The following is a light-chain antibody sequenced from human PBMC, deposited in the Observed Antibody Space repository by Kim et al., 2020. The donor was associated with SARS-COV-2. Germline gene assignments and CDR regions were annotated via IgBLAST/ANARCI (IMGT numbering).Light chain of an antibody. CDR2: EGS. J-gene: IGLJ3*02. CDR1: SSDVGSYKL. Sequence: GQSFTNSCTGTSSDVGSYKLVSWYQQHPGKAPKLMIYEGSKRPSGVSNRFSGSKSGNTASLTISGLQAEDEADYYCCSYAGSSSWVFGGRTQLSVL. V-gene: IGLV2-23*01. CDR3: CSYAGSSSWV.